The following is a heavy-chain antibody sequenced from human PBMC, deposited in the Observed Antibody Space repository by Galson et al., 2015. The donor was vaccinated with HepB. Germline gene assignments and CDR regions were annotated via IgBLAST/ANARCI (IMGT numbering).Heavy chain of an antibody. CDR3: ATSGFWESYPHWHY. D-gene: IGHD3-3*01. Sequence: SETLSLTCTVSGGSISSYSYYWSWIRQPPGKGLEWIGYIYYSGSTNYNPSLKSRVTISVDRSKNQFSLKLSSVTAADTAVYYCATSGFWESYPHWHYWGQGTLVTVSS. J-gene: IGHJ4*02. V-gene: IGHV4-61*01. CDR1: GGSISSYSYY. CDR2: IYYSGST.